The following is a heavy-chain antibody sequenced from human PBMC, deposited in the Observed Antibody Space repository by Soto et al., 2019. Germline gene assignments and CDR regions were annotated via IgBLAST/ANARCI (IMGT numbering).Heavy chain of an antibody. CDR3: AKAGQGATAWSGMDV. D-gene: IGHD1-26*01. CDR2: VSSIGGST. J-gene: IGHJ6*02. CDR1: GSTFSSYA. V-gene: IGHV3-23*01. Sequence: GGSLRLSCATSGSTFSSYAMSWVRQAPGEGLEWVSAVSSIGGSTYYADSVKGRFTISRDNFKNTLYLQMNSLRAEDTAIYYCAKAGQGATAWSGMDVWGQGTTVTVSS.